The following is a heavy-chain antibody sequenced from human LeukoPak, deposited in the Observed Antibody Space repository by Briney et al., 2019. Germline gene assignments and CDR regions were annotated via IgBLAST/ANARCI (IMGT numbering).Heavy chain of an antibody. CDR2: MSSSGSTI. V-gene: IGHV3-48*03. CDR1: GFTLSNYE. J-gene: IGHJ4*02. Sequence: GGSLRLSCAVSGFTLSNYEMNWVRQAPGKGLEWVSYMSSSGSTIYYADSVKGRFTISRDSAKNSLYLQMNSLRAEDTAVYYCARDGDCSGGSCYPNYFDYWGQGTLVTVSS. CDR3: ARDGDCSGGSCYPNYFDY. D-gene: IGHD2-15*01.